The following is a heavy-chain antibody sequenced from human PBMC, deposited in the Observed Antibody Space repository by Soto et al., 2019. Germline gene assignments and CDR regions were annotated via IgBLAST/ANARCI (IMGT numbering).Heavy chain of an antibody. D-gene: IGHD4-17*01. J-gene: IGHJ4*02. Sequence: PGGSLRLSCVASGFTVDDYAMHWVRQAPGKGLEWVSGISSNSDTIDYADSVKGRFTISRDNAKNSLFLQMNSLRPEDTALYYCAKDMKWGGMTTVHYFDSWGQGPQVTVSS. CDR3: AKDMKWGGMTTVHYFDS. CDR2: ISSNSDTI. CDR1: GFTVDDYA. V-gene: IGHV3-9*01.